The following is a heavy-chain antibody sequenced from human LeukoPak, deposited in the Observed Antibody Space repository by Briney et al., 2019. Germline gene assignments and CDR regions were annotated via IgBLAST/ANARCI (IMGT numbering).Heavy chain of an antibody. D-gene: IGHD6-19*01. CDR3: ARSRGSLTGYSSGWYWYFDL. CDR1: GGTFSSYA. CDR2: IIPIFGTA. J-gene: IGHJ2*01. Sequence: SVKVSCKASGGTFSSYAISWVRQAPGQGLEWMGGIIPIFGTANYAQKFQGRVTITADESTSTAYMELSSLRSEDTAVCYCARSRGSLTGYSSGWYWYFDLWGRGTLVTVPS. V-gene: IGHV1-69*13.